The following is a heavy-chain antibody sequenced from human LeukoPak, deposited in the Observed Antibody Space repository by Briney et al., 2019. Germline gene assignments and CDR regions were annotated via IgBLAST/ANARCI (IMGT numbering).Heavy chain of an antibody. D-gene: IGHD1-20*01. CDR1: GFTFSSYS. V-gene: IGHV3-21*01. CDR2: ISSSSSYI. CDR3: ARGAGHNWNLRDFDY. J-gene: IGHJ4*02. Sequence: GGSLRLSCAASGFTFSSYSMNWVRQAPGKGLEWVSSISSSSSYIYYADSVKGRFTISRDNAKNSLYLQMNSLRAEDTAVYYCARGAGHNWNLRDFDYWGQGTLVTVSS.